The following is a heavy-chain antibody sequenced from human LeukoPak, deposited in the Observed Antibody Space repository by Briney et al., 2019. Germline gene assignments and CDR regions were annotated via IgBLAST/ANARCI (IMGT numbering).Heavy chain of an antibody. CDR3: ARDVEIAVAGGFDY. CDR2: INHRGST. CDR1: GGSFSGYY. Sequence: PSETLSLTCAVYGGSFSGYYWSWIRQPPGKGLEWIGEINHRGSTNYNPSLKSRVTISVDTSKNQFSLKLSSVTAADTAVYYCARDVEIAVAGGFDYWGQGTLVTVSS. J-gene: IGHJ4*02. V-gene: IGHV4-34*01. D-gene: IGHD6-19*01.